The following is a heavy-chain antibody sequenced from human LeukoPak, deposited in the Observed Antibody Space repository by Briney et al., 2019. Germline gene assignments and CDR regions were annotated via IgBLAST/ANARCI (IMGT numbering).Heavy chain of an antibody. V-gene: IGHV3-23*05. CDR1: GFTFNDYA. J-gene: IGHJ4*02. D-gene: IGHD4-11*01. CDR2: FKTKYNQV. Sequence: GGSLRLSCVASGFTFNDYAMNWVRQAPGKGLEWVSTFKTKYNQVYYAESVRGRFTISTGNSKNTVFLQMNSLGAEDTALYYCARSVPDYIRFDYWGQGALVTVSS. CDR3: ARSVPDYIRFDY.